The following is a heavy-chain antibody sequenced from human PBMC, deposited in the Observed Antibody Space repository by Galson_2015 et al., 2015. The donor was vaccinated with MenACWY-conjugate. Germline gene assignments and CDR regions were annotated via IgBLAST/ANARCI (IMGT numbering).Heavy chain of an antibody. CDR1: GGTFSSYA. D-gene: IGHD3-22*01. V-gene: IGHV1-69*13. Sequence: SVKVSCKASGGTFSSYAISWVRQAPGQGLEWMGGIIPIFGTANYAQKFQGRVTITADESTSTAYMELSSLRSEDTAVYYCASGLGLPNYYYDSSAKEGDYWGQGTLVTVSS. CDR2: IIPIFGTA. CDR3: ASGLGLPNYYYDSSAKEGDY. J-gene: IGHJ4*02.